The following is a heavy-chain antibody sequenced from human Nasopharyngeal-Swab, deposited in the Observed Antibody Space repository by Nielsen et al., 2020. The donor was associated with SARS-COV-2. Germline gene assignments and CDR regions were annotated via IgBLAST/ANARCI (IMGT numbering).Heavy chain of an antibody. CDR3: ASDVEEWLVVPSLSFDH. D-gene: IGHD5-18*01. CDR1: GYSFRSYG. J-gene: IGHJ4*02. V-gene: IGHV1-18*01. CDR2: ISIYNADR. Sequence: ASVQVSCKASGYSFRSYGINWVRQAPGQGLEWMGWISIYNADRNYAEKFQGRVSMTTDTSTTTAFMELRSLRSDDTAVYYCASDVEEWLVVPSLSFDHWGQGTLVTVSS.